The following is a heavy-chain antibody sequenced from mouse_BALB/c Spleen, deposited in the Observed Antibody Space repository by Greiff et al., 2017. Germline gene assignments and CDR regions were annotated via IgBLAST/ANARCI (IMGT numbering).Heavy chain of an antibody. CDR2: IYPGSGNT. CDR3: ARGRYEKAMDY. J-gene: IGHJ4*01. CDR1: GYAFTNYW. V-gene: IGHV1-63*01. D-gene: IGHD2-14*01. Sequence: QVQLQQSGAELVRPGTSVKISCKASGYAFTNYWLGWVKQRPGHGLEWIGDIYPGSGNTYYNEKFKGKATLTADKSSSTAYMQLSSLTSEDSAVYFCARGRYEKAMDYWGQGTSVTVSS.